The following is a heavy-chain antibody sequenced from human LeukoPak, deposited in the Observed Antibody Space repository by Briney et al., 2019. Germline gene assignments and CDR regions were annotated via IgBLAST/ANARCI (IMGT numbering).Heavy chain of an antibody. Sequence: SQTLSLTCTVSGDSISSFHWSWIRQPAGKGLEWIGRIYTSGSTNYNPSLKSRVTMSVDTSKNQFSLKLSSVTAADTAVYYCAGTGYSYGRIDYWGQGTLVTVSS. V-gene: IGHV4-4*07. CDR1: GDSISSFH. J-gene: IGHJ4*02. D-gene: IGHD5-18*01. CDR3: AGTGYSYGRIDY. CDR2: IYTSGST.